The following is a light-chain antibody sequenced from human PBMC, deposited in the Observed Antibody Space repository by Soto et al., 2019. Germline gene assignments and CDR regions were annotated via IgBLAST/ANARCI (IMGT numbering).Light chain of an antibody. V-gene: IGLV2-14*01. CDR3: TSYTTSNSWV. J-gene: IGLJ3*02. CDR1: ASDVGAYDY. CDR2: EAT. Sequence: QSALTQPASVSGSPGQSITISCTGTASDVGAYDYVSWYQQHPGKAPKLIIYEATGRPSGVSTRFSGSKSGNTASLTFSGLQADDEANYYCTSYTTSNSWVFGGGTKLTVL.